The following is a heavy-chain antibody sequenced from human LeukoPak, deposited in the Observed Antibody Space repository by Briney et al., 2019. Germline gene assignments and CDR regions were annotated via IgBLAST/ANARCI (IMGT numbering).Heavy chain of an antibody. CDR2: INTMIGNP. J-gene: IGHJ4*02. CDR3: ARDQDLRSGRYRRDFDY. D-gene: IGHD3-3*01. Sequence: ASVKVSCKASGYTFTSFAMNWVRQAPGQGPEWMGWINTMIGNPTYAQCFIGRVFFSLDTSVSTAYLQISSVKAEDTAVYYCARDQDLRSGRYRRDFDYWGQGTLVTVSS. CDR1: GYTFTSFA. V-gene: IGHV7-4-1*02.